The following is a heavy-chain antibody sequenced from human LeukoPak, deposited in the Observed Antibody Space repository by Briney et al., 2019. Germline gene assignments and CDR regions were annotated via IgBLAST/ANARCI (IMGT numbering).Heavy chain of an antibody. Sequence: GRSLRLSCAASGFTFSSYGMHWVRQAPGKGLEWVAVISYDGSNKYYADSVKGRFTISRDNSKNTLYLQMNSLRAEDTAVYYRAKGEELAYWGQGTLVTVSS. CDR1: GFTFSSYG. J-gene: IGHJ4*02. V-gene: IGHV3-30*18. CDR3: AKGEELAY. D-gene: IGHD1-26*01. CDR2: ISYDGSNK.